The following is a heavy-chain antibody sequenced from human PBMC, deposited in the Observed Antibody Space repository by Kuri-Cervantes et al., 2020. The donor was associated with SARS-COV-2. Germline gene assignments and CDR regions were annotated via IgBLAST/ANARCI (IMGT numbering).Heavy chain of an antibody. CDR3: AREKLRYFDWSKPPTPEYYFDY. J-gene: IGHJ4*02. D-gene: IGHD3-9*01. CDR1: DYTFTSYG. CDR2: ISAYNGNT. V-gene: IGHV1-18*01. Sequence: ASVKVSCKASDYTFTSYGISWVRQAPGQGLEWMGWISAYNGNTNYAQKLQGRVTMTTDTSTSTAYMELRSLRSDDTAVYYCAREKLRYFDWSKPPTPEYYFDYWGQGTLVTVSS.